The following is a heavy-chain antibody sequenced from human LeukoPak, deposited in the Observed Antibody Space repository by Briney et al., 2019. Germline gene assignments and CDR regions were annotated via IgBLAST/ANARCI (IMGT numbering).Heavy chain of an antibody. CDR1: GGSISSYY. D-gene: IGHD3-10*01. CDR3: ARDLGSGSYLGGDNWFDP. CDR2: IYYSGST. Sequence: SETLSLTCTVSGGSISSYYWSWIRQPPGKGLEWIGYIYYSGSTNYNPSPKSRVTISVDTSKNQFSLKLSSVTAADTAVYYCARDLGSGSYLGGDNWFDPWGQGTLVTVSS. V-gene: IGHV4-59*01. J-gene: IGHJ5*02.